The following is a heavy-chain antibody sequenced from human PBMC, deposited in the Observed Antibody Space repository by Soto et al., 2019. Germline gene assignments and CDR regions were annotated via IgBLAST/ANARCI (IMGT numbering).Heavy chain of an antibody. V-gene: IGHV3-74*01. CDR1: GFTFSSYW. D-gene: IGHD2-15*01. J-gene: IGHJ4*02. Sequence: PGGSLRLSCAASGFTFSSYWMRWVRQAPGKGLVWVSRINSDGSGTSYADSVKGRFTISRDNAKNTLYLQMNSLRAEDTAVYYCARVVVAAGSRFDYWGQGTLDTVSS. CDR3: ARVVVAAGSRFDY. CDR2: INSDGSGT.